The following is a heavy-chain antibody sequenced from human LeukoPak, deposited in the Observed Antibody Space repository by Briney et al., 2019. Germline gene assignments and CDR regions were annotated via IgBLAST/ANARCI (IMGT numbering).Heavy chain of an antibody. V-gene: IGHV3-48*01. CDR1: GFTFSSYG. J-gene: IGHJ4*02. D-gene: IGHD6-6*01. CDR3: ARDWPYSSSSRPFDY. CDR2: INNIGSVT. Sequence: GRSLRLSCAASGFTFSSYGMHWVRQAPGQGLEWVSYINNIGSVTHYADSVKGRFTISRDNAKNSVYLQMNSLRVEDTAVYYCARDWPYSSSSRPFDYWGQGTLVTVCS.